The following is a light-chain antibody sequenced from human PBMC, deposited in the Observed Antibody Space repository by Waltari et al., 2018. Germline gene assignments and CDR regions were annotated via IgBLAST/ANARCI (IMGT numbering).Light chain of an antibody. CDR3: QVWDSSSDQGV. CDR2: YDT. J-gene: IGLJ1*01. CDR1: TIGGKS. Sequence: CGGNTIGGKSVHWYKQKPGPAPVLVIDYDTDRPSGIPERFSGSNSGNTATLTITRAEAGDEADYYCQVWDSSSDQGVFGPGTKVTVL. V-gene: IGLV3-21*04.